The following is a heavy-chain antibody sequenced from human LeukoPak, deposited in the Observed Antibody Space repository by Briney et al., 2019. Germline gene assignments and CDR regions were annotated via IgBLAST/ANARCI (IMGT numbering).Heavy chain of an antibody. D-gene: IGHD5-18*01. Sequence: NPSETLSLTCAVYGGSFSGYYWSWIRQPPGKGLEWIGYIYYSGSTNYNPSLKSRVTISVDTSKNQFSLKLSSVTAADTAVYYCAREMVDIAMAMGSIWFDPWGQGTLVTVSS. J-gene: IGHJ5*02. CDR3: AREMVDIAMAMGSIWFDP. CDR2: IYYSGST. CDR1: GGSFSGYY. V-gene: IGHV4-59*01.